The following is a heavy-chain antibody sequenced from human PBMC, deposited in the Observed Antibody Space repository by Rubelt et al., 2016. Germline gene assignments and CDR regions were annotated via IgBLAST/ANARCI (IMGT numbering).Heavy chain of an antibody. J-gene: IGHJ6*02. Sequence: QLQLQESGPGLVKPSETLSLTCTVSGGSISSSSYYWVWIRQPPGKGLEWIGSISSSGSTNYNPSREGRVTIVVDTSKNQVALKRRSVTAAETAVYYCAGMGRWRQRYYYYGMDVWGQGTTVTVSS. V-gene: IGHV4-39*07. CDR1: GGSISSSSYY. CDR2: ISSSGST. CDR3: AGMGRWRQRYYYYGMDV. D-gene: IGHD4-23*01.